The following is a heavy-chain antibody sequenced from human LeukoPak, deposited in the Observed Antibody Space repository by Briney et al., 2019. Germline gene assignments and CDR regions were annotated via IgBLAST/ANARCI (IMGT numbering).Heavy chain of an antibody. J-gene: IGHJ3*02. CDR3: ARYLWNSDGPNAFDI. D-gene: IGHD2-21*01. CDR1: GYSFNNYW. V-gene: IGHV5-51*01. Sequence: GEALKISCNGSGYSFNNYWIGWVRQMPGKGLEWMGIIYPGDSDTRYSPFFQGQVTISADKSISTAYLQWSSLKASDTAMYYCARYLWNSDGPNAFDIWGQGTMVTVSS. CDR2: IYPGDSDT.